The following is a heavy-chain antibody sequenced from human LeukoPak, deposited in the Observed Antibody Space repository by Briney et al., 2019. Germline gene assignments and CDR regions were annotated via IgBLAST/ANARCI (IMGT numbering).Heavy chain of an antibody. CDR3: ARLPISGGNFDY. CDR1: GITFNTYS. Sequence: GGPLRFSCAASGITFNTYSMNWVRQAPGKGLKGVSYISSSSASMYYADSVKGRFTIPRDNAKDSLYLQMKSLRAEDTAVYYCARLPISGGNFDYWGQGTLVTVSS. J-gene: IGHJ4*02. CDR2: ISSSSASM. D-gene: IGHD4-23*01. V-gene: IGHV3-48*01.